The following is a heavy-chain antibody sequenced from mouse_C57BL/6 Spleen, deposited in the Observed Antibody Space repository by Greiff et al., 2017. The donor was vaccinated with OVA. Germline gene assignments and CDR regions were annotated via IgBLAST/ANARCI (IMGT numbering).Heavy chain of an antibody. V-gene: IGHV1-39*01. CDR2: INPNYGTT. Sequence: EVQLQQSGPELVKPGASVKISCKASGYSFTDYNMNWVKQSNGKSLEWIGVINPNYGTTSYKQKFKGKATLTVDQSSSTAYMQLNSLTSEDSAVYYGASYYYGSSYFAYWGQGTLVTVSA. J-gene: IGHJ3*01. CDR3: ASYYYGSSYFAY. CDR1: GYSFTDYN. D-gene: IGHD1-1*01.